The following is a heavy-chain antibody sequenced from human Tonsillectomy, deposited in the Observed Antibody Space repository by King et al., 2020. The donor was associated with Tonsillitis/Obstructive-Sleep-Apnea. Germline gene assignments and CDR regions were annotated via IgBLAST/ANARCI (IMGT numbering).Heavy chain of an antibody. CDR1: GFTFSSYW. D-gene: IGHD7-27*01. V-gene: IGHV3-7*01. CDR2: IKQDGSEK. J-gene: IGHJ5*02. Sequence: VQLVESGGGLVQPGGSLRLSCAASGFTFSSYWMSWVRQAPGKGLEWVANIKQDGSEKYYVDSVKGRFSISRDNANKNSLYLQMNSLRAEDTAMYYCARDELGIIGPNWFDPWGQGTLVTVSA. CDR3: ARDELGIIGPNWFDP.